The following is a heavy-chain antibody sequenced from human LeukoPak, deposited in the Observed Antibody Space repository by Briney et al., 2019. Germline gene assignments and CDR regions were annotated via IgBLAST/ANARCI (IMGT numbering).Heavy chain of an antibody. CDR3: ARLVYSGSYFDY. J-gene: IGHJ4*02. V-gene: IGHV3-48*03. CDR2: ISSSGSTI. D-gene: IGHD1-26*01. Sequence: PGGSLRLSCAASGFTFSSYEMNWVRQAPGKGLEWVSYISSSGSTIYYADSVKGRFTISRDNAKNSLYLQMNSLRAEDTAVYYCARLVYSGSYFDYWGRGTLVTVSS. CDR1: GFTFSSYE.